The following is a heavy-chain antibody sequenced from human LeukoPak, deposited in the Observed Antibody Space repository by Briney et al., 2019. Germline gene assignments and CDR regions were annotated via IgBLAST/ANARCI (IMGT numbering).Heavy chain of an antibody. J-gene: IGHJ6*02. CDR3: ASRASYYDMDV. V-gene: IGHV4-39*01. CDR2: IYYSGST. CDR1: GGSISSTSYH. Sequence: SETLSLTCAVSGGSISSTSYHWAWIRQPPGKGLEWIGNIYYSGSTYYNPSLRSRVTISVDTSKNQFSLKLSSVTAADTAVYYCASRASYYDMDVWGQGTTVTVSS. D-gene: IGHD3-10*01.